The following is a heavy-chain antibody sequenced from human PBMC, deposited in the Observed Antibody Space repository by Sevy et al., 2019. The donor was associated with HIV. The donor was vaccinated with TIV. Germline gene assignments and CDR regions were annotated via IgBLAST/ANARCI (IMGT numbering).Heavy chain of an antibody. V-gene: IGHV3-21*01. Sequence: GGSLRLSCAASGFTFSDYNMNWVRQAPVKGLEWVSSISSISNYIYYADSVKGRFTISRDSAKNSLYLQMNSLRAEDTAVYYCARETSSFGEGIYYGMDVWGQGTTVTVSS. CDR1: GFTFSDYN. J-gene: IGHJ6*02. CDR2: ISSISNYI. D-gene: IGHD3-10*01. CDR3: ARETSSFGEGIYYGMDV.